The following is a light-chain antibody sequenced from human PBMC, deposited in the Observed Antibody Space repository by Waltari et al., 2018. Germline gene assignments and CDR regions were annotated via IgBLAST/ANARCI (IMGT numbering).Light chain of an antibody. Sequence: DIQLTQSPSTLSASIGDKVTIPCRASRSVDTWLAWYQQRPGTPPKFLIYDASSLENGVPSRFSGSGSGTEFTLSITSLQPDDFATYYCQQYRSDSPTFGQGTKVEIK. V-gene: IGKV1-5*01. CDR1: RSVDTW. J-gene: IGKJ1*01. CDR2: DAS. CDR3: QQYRSDSPT.